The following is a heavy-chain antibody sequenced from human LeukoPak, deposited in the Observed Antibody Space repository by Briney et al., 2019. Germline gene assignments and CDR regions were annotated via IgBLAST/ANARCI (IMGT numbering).Heavy chain of an antibody. CDR1: GFTFDDYA. V-gene: IGHV3-9*01. CDR2: ISWNSGSI. D-gene: IGHD6-19*01. CDR3: ARETPQWLVFDY. J-gene: IGHJ4*02. Sequence: PGGSLRLSCAASGFTFDDYAMHWVRQAPGKGLEWVSGISWNSGSIGYADSAKGRFTISRDNAKNSLYLQMNSLRAEDTAVYYCARETPQWLVFDYWGQGTLVTVSS.